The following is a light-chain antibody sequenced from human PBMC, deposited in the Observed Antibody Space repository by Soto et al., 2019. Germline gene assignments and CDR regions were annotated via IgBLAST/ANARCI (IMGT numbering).Light chain of an antibody. CDR2: DDS. CDR1: NIGSKS. J-gene: IGLJ2*01. CDR3: QVWDSSSAHVL. V-gene: IGLV3-21*02. Sequence: SYELTQPPSVSVAPGQTARIICAGTNIGSKSVHWYEQKPGQAPVLVVYDDSDRPSGIPERFSGSNSGNTATLTISRVEAGDEAGFYCQVWDSSSAHVLFGGGTKLTVL.